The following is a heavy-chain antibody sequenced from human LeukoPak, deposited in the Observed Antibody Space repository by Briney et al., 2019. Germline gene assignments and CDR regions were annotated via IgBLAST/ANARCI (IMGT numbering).Heavy chain of an antibody. CDR3: ARDQGYSYGYRP. CDR2: ISGSGGST. J-gene: IGHJ5*02. CDR1: GFTFSSYA. D-gene: IGHD5-18*01. Sequence: AGGSLRLSCAASGFTFSSYAMSWVRQAPGKGLEWVSAISGSGGSTYYADSVKGRFTISRDNAKNSLYLQMNSLRAEDTAVYYCARDQGYSYGYRPWGQGTLVTVSS. V-gene: IGHV3-23*01.